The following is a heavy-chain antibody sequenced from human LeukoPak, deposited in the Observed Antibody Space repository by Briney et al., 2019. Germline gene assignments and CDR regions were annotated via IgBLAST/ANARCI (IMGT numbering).Heavy chain of an antibody. CDR2: MSGSGGYT. CDR1: GYTFSSYA. D-gene: IGHD2-2*02. Sequence: GGSLRLSCAASGYTFSSYAMSWVRQAPGKGLEWVSAMSGSGGYTYYADSVKGRFTISRDSSKNTLYLQMNSLRGEDTAVYYCAKELGHTLPFDCWGQGTLVTVSS. J-gene: IGHJ4*02. V-gene: IGHV3-23*01. CDR3: AKELGHTLPFDC.